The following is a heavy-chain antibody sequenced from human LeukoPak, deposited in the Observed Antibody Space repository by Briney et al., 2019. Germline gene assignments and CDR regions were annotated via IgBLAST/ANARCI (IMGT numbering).Heavy chain of an antibody. V-gene: IGHV1-2*04. Sequence: ASVKVSCMASGYTFTGYYMHWVRHARGQGLEWMGCINPNSGGTNYAQKFQGWVTMTRDTSISTAYMELSRLRSDDTAVYYCARGSRSGILTGYYHFDYWGQGTLVTVSS. D-gene: IGHD3-9*01. CDR2: INPNSGGT. CDR3: ARGSRSGILTGYYHFDY. CDR1: GYTFTGYY. J-gene: IGHJ4*02.